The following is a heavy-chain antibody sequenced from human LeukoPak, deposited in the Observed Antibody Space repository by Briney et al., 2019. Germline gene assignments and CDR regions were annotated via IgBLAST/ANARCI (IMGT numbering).Heavy chain of an antibody. V-gene: IGHV1-2*02. J-gene: IGHJ6*03. CDR1: GYTFTGYY. CDR2: INSNTGGT. CDR3: ARGHYTNYYMDV. Sequence: ASVKVTCKASGYTFTGYYMHWVRRAPGQGLEWMGWINSNTGGTNYPQKFQGRITMTRDTSISTAYMELSRLSSDDTAVYYCARGHYTNYYMDVWGKGTTVTVSS. D-gene: IGHD2-2*02.